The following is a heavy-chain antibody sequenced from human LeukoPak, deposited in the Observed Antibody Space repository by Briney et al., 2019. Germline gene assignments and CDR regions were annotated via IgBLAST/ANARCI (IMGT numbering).Heavy chain of an antibody. CDR2: IYSGGST. CDR1: GFTVSSNY. J-gene: IGHJ4*02. CDR3: ARSGGPSGPTVTDY. Sequence: GGSLRLSCAASGFTVSSNYMSWVRQAPGKGLEWVSVIYSGGSTYYADSVKGRFTISRDNSKNTLYPQMNSLRAEDTAVYYCARSGGPSGPTVTDYWGRGTLVTVSS. D-gene: IGHD4-17*01. V-gene: IGHV3-53*01.